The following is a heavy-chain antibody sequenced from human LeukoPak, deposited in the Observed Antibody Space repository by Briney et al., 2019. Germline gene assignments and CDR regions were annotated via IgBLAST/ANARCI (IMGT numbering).Heavy chain of an antibody. D-gene: IGHD1-1*01. V-gene: IGHV4-61*02. CDR2: IYTSGST. Sequence: SETLSLTCTVSGGSISSGSYYWSWIRQPAGKGLEWIGRIYTSGSTNYNPSLKSRVTISVDTSKNQFSLKLPSVTAADTAVYYCVRDTGKIDGYFDSWGQGTPVTVSS. J-gene: IGHJ4*02. CDR1: GGSISSGSYY. CDR3: VRDTGKIDGYFDS.